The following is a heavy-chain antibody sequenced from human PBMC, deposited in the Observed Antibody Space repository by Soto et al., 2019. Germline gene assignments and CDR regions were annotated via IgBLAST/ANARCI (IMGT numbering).Heavy chain of an antibody. CDR3: ARGILVPADMFGLFDL. D-gene: IGHD2-2*01. J-gene: IGHJ4*02. V-gene: IGHV3-11*01. CDR2: ISYSGSDI. CDR1: GFSFSDYY. Sequence: QVQLVESGGGLVKPGGSLRLSCAASGFSFSDYYMTWIRQAPGKGLEWVSYISYSGSDIYYADSVKGRFTISRDNAKNSLYLQMNSLRAEDTAVFYCARGILVPADMFGLFDLWGQGTLVTVS.